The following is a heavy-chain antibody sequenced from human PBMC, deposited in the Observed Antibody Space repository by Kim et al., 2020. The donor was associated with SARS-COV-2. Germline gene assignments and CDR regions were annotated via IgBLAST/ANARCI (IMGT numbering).Heavy chain of an antibody. CDR1: GGSISSYY. V-gene: IGHV4-59*08. CDR2: IYYSGST. Sequence: SETLSLTCTVSGGSISSYYWSWIRQPPGKGLEWIGYIYYSGSTNYNPSLKSRVTISVDTSKNQFSLKLSSVTAADTAVYYCARSWSYYDSSGYYHVLGYWGPGTLVPVSP. J-gene: IGHJ4*02. CDR3: ARSWSYYDSSGYYHVLGY. D-gene: IGHD3-22*01.